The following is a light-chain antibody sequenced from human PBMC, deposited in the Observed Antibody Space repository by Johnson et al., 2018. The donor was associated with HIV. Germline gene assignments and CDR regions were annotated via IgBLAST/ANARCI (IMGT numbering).Light chain of an antibody. J-gene: IGLJ1*01. Sequence: QSVLTQPPSVSAAPGQKVTISCSGGSSNIGNNYVSWYQQLPGTAPKLLIYENNKRPSGIPDRFSGSKSGTSATLGIPGLPTGAEADYYCETCDSSLSGVFGTGTKVTVL. V-gene: IGLV1-51*02. CDR2: ENN. CDR1: SSNIGNNY. CDR3: ETCDSSLSGV.